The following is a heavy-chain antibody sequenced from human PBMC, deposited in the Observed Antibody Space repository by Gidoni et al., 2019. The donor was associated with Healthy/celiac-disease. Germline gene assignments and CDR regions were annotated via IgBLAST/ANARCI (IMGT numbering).Heavy chain of an antibody. V-gene: IGHV3-33*08. Sequence: QVQLVESGGGVVQPGRSLRLSCAASGFTFSSYGMHWVRQAPGKGLEWVAVIWYDGSNKYYADSVKGRFTISRDNSKNTLYLQMNSLRAEDTAVYYCARDLGYGSGSYYKTSYYYGMDVWGQGTTVTVSS. J-gene: IGHJ6*02. CDR2: IWYDGSNK. CDR3: ARDLGYGSGSYYKTSYYYGMDV. D-gene: IGHD3-10*01. CDR1: GFTFSSYG.